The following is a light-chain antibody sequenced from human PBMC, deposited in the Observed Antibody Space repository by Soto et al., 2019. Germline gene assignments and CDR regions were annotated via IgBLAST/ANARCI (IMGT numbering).Light chain of an antibody. J-gene: IGKJ1*01. Sequence: EIVMTQSPATLSVSPGERATLSCRASQSVSSNLAWYQQKPGQAPRLLIYGASTRATGIPARFSGSGSGTEFTLTISTLQSDDLAVYYCQQYDNWPPWTFGQGTKVEIK. CDR1: QSVSSN. CDR2: GAS. V-gene: IGKV3-15*01. CDR3: QQYDNWPPWT.